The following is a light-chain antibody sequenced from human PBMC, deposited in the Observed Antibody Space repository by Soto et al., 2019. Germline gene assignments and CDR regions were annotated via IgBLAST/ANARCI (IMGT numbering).Light chain of an antibody. J-gene: IGKJ1*01. CDR1: QSVSSY. V-gene: IGKV3-20*01. CDR3: QHYGSPSWT. Sequence: EIVLTQSPATLSLSPGERATLSCRASQSVSSYLAWYQQKPGQAPRLLIFGASTRASGIPDRFSGSGSGTDSTLTISRLEPDDFAVYYCQHYGSPSWTFGQGTKVDIK. CDR2: GAS.